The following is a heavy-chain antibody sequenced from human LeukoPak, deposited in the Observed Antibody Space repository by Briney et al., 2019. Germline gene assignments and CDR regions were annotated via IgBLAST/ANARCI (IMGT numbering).Heavy chain of an antibody. D-gene: IGHD6-13*01. CDR2: ISYDGSNK. CDR3: ARDCGYSSSWYYFDY. J-gene: IGHJ4*02. Sequence: GGSLRLSCAASGFTFSSYAMHWVRQAPGKGLEWVAVISYDGSNKYYADSVKGRFTISRDNSKNTLYLQKNSLRAEDTAVYYCARDCGYSSSWYYFDYWGQGTLVTVSS. V-gene: IGHV3-30-3*01. CDR1: GFTFSSYA.